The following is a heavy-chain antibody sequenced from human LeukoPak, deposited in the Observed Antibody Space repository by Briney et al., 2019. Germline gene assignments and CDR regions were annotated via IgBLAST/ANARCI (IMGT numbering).Heavy chain of an antibody. D-gene: IGHD6-13*01. CDR2: IYPGDSDA. CDR3: ARHKSWSSSWYFNDPYYYYMDV. Sequence: GESLKISCKGSGYSFTSYWIGWVRQMPGKGLKWMGIIYPGDSDARYSPSFQGQVTISADKSISTAYLQWSSLKASDTAMYYCARHKSWSSSWYFNDPYYYYMDVWGKGTTVTVSS. J-gene: IGHJ6*03. CDR1: GYSFTSYW. V-gene: IGHV5-51*01.